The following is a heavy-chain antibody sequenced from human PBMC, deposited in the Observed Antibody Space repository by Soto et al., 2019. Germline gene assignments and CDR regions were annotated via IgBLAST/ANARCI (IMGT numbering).Heavy chain of an antibody. CDR1: VASLSDKY. CDR3: ARRTGEFDA. V-gene: IGHV4-34*01. Sequence: SETLSLTCAVYVASLSDKYWNLLHQPPGKGLEWIVEINHSGNTNYNPSLRSRVTISIDKSKNQLSLNLRSVSAADTAVYYCARRTGEFDACGQGTPFTVSS. D-gene: IGHD2-21*01. J-gene: IGHJ5*02. CDR2: INHSGNT.